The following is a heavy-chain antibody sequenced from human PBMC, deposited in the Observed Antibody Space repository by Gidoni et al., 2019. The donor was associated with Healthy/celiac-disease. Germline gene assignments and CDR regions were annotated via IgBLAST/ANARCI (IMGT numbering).Heavy chain of an antibody. D-gene: IGHD6-6*01. CDR3: ARLSRYSSSGDY. CDR2: IYYSGST. V-gene: IGHV4-39*01. J-gene: IGHJ4*02. CDR1: VAPTSSSSYY. Sequence: QLQLQESGPGLVKLPEPRSLPCLVPVAPTSSSSYYWGWFRQPPGKGLEWIGSIYYSGSTYYNPSLKSRVTISVDTSKNQFSLKLSSVTAADTAVYYCARLSRYSSSGDYWGQGTLVTVSS.